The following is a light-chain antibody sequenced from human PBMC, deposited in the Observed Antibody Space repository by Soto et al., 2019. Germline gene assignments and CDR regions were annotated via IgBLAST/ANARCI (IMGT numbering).Light chain of an antibody. J-gene: IGKJ2*01. Sequence: EIVMTQSPATLSVSPGERATLSCRASQSVGNNVAWYQQKPGQTPRLLIHGASTRAAGIPARFSGSGSGTDFTLTISSLQSEDFAVYYCQHYNYWPYTFGQGTKVDIK. V-gene: IGKV3-15*01. CDR1: QSVGNN. CDR3: QHYNYWPYT. CDR2: GAS.